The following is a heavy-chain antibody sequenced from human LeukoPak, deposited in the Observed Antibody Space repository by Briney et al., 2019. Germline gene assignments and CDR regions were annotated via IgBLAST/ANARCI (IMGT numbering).Heavy chain of an antibody. Sequence: SVKVSCKASGYTFTGYYMHWVRQAPGQGLEWMGWIDPNSGGTNYAQKFQGRVTMTRDTSISTAYMELSRLRSDDTAVYYCARDGAARPEYDYWGQGTLVTVSS. CDR3: ARDGAARPEYDY. CDR1: GYTFTGYY. J-gene: IGHJ4*02. D-gene: IGHD6-6*01. V-gene: IGHV1-2*02. CDR2: IDPNSGGT.